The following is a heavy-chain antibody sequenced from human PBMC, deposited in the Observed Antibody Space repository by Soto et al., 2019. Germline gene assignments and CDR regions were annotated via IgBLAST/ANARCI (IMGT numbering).Heavy chain of an antibody. CDR2: IYYSGST. V-gene: IGHV4-61*08. CDR3: AHILSGSQFNY. Sequence: PSETLSLTCTVAGVYISSGDYYWSWTRQPPGKGLEWIGYIYYSGSTNYNPSLKSRVTISVDTSNNQFSLKVNSVIAADTAIYYCAHILSGSQFNYWGQGTPVTVSS. J-gene: IGHJ4*02. CDR1: GVYISSGDYY. D-gene: IGHD3-9*01.